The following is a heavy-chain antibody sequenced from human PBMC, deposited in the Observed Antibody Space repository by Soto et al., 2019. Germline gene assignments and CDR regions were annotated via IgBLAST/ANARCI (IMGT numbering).Heavy chain of an antibody. CDR2: ISAYNGNT. CDR3: ASGNYDYIWGSYRPWDY. D-gene: IGHD3-16*02. V-gene: IGHV1-18*01. CDR1: GYTFTSYG. J-gene: IGHJ4*02. Sequence: QVQLVQSGAEVKKPGASVKVSCKASGYTFTSYGISWVRQAPGQGLEWMGWISAYNGNTNYAQKLQGRFTMTTDTSTSTAYMELRSLRSDDTAVYYCASGNYDYIWGSYRPWDYWGQGTLVTVSS.